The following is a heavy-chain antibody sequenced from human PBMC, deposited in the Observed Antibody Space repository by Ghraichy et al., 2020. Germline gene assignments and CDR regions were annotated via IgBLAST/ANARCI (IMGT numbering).Heavy chain of an antibody. J-gene: IGHJ4*02. CDR2: INHSGST. CDR1: GGSFSGYY. Sequence: SETLSLTCAVYGGSFSGYYWSWIRQPPGKGLEWIGEINHSGSTNYNPSLKSRVTISVDTSKNQFSLKLSTVTAADTAVYYCATGGRQWLVWSGCYCVDYWGQGTLVTVSS. V-gene: IGHV4-34*01. CDR3: ATGGRQWLVWSGCYCVDY. D-gene: IGHD6-19*01.